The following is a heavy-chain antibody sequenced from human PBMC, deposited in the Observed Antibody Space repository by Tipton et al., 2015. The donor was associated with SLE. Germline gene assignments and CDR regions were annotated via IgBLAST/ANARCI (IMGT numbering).Heavy chain of an antibody. CDR3: GRVTGGWLEEY. Sequence: TLSLTCTVSGVSISSHYWTWIRQPAGKRLEWIGRMYIGGTTYYSPSLNSRVTISVDTSKNQIYLKLTSVTAADTALYYCGRVTGGWLEEYWGQGTLVTVSS. D-gene: IGHD2-15*01. J-gene: IGHJ4*02. CDR2: MYIGGTT. CDR1: GVSISSHY. V-gene: IGHV4-4*07.